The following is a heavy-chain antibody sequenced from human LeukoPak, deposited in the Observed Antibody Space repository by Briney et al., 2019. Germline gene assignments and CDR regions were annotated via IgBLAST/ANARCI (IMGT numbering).Heavy chain of an antibody. D-gene: IGHD3-22*01. J-gene: IGHJ3*02. Sequence: ASVKVSCKVSGYTLTELSMHWVRQAPGRGREWVGGFDTEDGETIYAQKFQGRATMTEDTSTDTAYMELSSLRSEDTAVYYCATVVVAPEAFEIWGQGTMVTVSS. CDR1: GYTLTELS. V-gene: IGHV1-24*01. CDR3: ATVVVAPEAFEI. CDR2: FDTEDGET.